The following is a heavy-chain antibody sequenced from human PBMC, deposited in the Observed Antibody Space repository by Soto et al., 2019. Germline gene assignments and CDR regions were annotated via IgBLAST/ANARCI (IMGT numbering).Heavy chain of an antibody. J-gene: IGHJ4*02. Sequence: SVKVSCKASGFTFTSSAVQWVRQARGQRLEWIGWIVVGSGNTNCAQKFQERVTITRDMSTSTAYMELSSLRSEDTAVYYCAADSYYDSSGYSAGCDYWGQGTLVTVSS. D-gene: IGHD3-22*01. CDR2: IVVGSGNT. CDR1: GFTFTSSA. CDR3: AADSYYDSSGYSAGCDY. V-gene: IGHV1-58*01.